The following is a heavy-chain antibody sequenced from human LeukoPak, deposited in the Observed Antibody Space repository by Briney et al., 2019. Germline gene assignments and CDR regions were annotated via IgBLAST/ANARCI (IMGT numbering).Heavy chain of an antibody. CDR3: ARETYDSSGYKPLDY. V-gene: IGHV3-7*03. D-gene: IGHD3-22*01. CDR1: GFTFRNYW. Sequence: GGSLRLSCAASGFTFRNYWMSWVRQAPGKGLEWVANIKQDGSEKYYVDSVKGRFTISRDNAKNSLYLQMNSLRAEDTAVYYCARETYDSSGYKPLDYWGQGTLVTVSS. J-gene: IGHJ4*02. CDR2: IKQDGSEK.